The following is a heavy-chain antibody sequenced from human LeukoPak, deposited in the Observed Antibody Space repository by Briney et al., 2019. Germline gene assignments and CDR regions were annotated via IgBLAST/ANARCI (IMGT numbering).Heavy chain of an antibody. CDR1: GFTFSSYS. CDR3: ARGLVDYYGSGYYYYMDV. CDR2: ISSSSSYI. D-gene: IGHD3-10*01. V-gene: IGHV3-21*01. Sequence: GGSLRLSCAASGFTFSSYSMNWVRQAPGKGLEWVSSISSSSSYIYYADSVKGRFTISRDNAKNSLYLQMNSLRAEDTAVYYCARGLVDYYGSGYYYYMDVWGKGTTVTVSS. J-gene: IGHJ6*03.